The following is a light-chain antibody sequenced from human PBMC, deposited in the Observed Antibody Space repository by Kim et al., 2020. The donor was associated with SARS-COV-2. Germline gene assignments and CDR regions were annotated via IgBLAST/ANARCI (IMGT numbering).Light chain of an antibody. J-gene: IGKJ3*01. CDR3: QQYYDRPFT. CDR2: WAS. V-gene: IGKV4-1*01. Sequence: DIVMTLSLHSLAVSLREWATINCKSSQSVSSSFKNKNYFAWYQQRPGQPPKLLIYWASTRESGVRDRFSVRGSGTDFTLTISSLQAEGVAVYYWQQYYDRPFTFGPGNKVDIK. CDR1: QSVSSSFKNKNY.